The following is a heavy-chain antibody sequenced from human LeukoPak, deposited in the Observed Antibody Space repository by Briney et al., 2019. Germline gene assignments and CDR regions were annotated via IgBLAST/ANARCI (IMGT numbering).Heavy chain of an antibody. CDR2: IYYSGST. D-gene: IGHD3-3*01. Sequence: LRLSCAASGFTFSSYAMSWIRQHPGKGLEWIGYIYYSGSTCYNPSLKSRVTISVDTSKNQFSLKLSSVTAADTAVYYCARDVPDYDFWSGYSGAAFDIWGQGTMVTVSS. J-gene: IGHJ3*02. CDR3: ARDVPDYDFWSGYSGAAFDI. V-gene: IGHV4-31*02. CDR1: GFTFSSYA.